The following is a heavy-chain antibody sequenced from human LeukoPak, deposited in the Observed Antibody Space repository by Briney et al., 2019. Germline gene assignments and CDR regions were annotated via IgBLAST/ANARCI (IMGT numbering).Heavy chain of an antibody. V-gene: IGHV1-2*02. CDR3: ASGYCSGGSCYWFDY. CDR1: GYTFTGYY. CDR2: INPNSGGT. Sequence: AASVKVSCKASGYTFTGYYMHWVRQAPGQGLEWMGWINPNSGGTNYAQKFQGRVTMTRDTSISTAYMELSRLRSDDTAVYYCASGYCSGGSCYWFDYWGQGTLVTVSS. J-gene: IGHJ4*02. D-gene: IGHD2-15*01.